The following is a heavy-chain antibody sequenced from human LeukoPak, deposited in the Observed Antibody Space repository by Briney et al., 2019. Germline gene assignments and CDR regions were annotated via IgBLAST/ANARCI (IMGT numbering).Heavy chain of an antibody. CDR1: GGSISSYY. CDR3: AGAYSSGWDYFDY. V-gene: IGHV4-59*01. D-gene: IGHD6-19*01. J-gene: IGHJ4*02. Sequence: PSETLSLTCTVSGGSISSYYWSWIRQPPGKGLEWIGYIYYSGSTNYNPSLKSRVTISVDTSKNQFSLKLSSVTAADTAVYYCAGAYSSGWDYFDYWGQGTLVTVSS. CDR2: IYYSGST.